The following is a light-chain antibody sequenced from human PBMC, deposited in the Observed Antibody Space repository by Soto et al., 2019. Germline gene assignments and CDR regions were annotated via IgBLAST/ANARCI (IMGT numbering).Light chain of an antibody. CDR1: QSVSSN. CDR3: QQYNVWPLT. Sequence: EIVMTQSPATLSVSPGERATLSCRASQSVSSNFAWYQQKPGQTPKLLIYVASTRATGITARFSGSRYGTEFTPSIGSLQSEDFAVYYCQQYNVWPLTFGGGTKVEF. CDR2: VAS. V-gene: IGKV3-15*01. J-gene: IGKJ4*01.